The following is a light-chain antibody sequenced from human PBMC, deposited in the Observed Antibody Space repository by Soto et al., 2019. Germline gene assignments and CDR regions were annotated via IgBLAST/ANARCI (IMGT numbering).Light chain of an antibody. CDR2: DVD. CDR3: SSYTSSSTRV. CDR1: SSDVGGYNY. J-gene: IGLJ1*01. Sequence: QSALTQPASVSGSPGQSITISCTGTSSDVGGYNYVSWYQQYPGKAPKVVIYDVDNRPSGVSHRFSGSKSGNTASLTISGLQAEDVADYYCSSYTSSSTRVFGTGTKVTVL. V-gene: IGLV2-14*03.